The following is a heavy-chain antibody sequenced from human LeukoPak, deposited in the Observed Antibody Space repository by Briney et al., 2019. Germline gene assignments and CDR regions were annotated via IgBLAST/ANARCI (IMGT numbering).Heavy chain of an antibody. CDR3: ARDETNFDY. J-gene: IGHJ4*02. CDR1: GFTFISYA. D-gene: IGHD2-8*01. V-gene: IGHV3-30-3*01. CDR2: ISYDGSNK. Sequence: GRSLRLSCAASGFTFISYAMHWVREAPGEGVEWVSVISYDGSNKYYTDSVKGRFTISRDNSKSTLYLQMNSLRAEDTAVYNCARDETNFDYWGQGTLVTVSS.